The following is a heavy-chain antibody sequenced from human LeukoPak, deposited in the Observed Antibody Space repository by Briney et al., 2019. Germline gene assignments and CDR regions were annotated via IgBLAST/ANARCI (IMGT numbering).Heavy chain of an antibody. Sequence: SETLSLTCAVYGGSFSGHYWSWIRQPPGKGLEWIGEVNHSGSTNYNPSLKSRVTISVDTSKNQFSLKPSSVTAADTAVYYCARGPPLDYYDSSGYSPFDYWGQGTLVTVSS. CDR1: GGSFSGHY. D-gene: IGHD3-22*01. CDR2: VNHSGST. V-gene: IGHV4-34*01. J-gene: IGHJ4*02. CDR3: ARGPPLDYYDSSGYSPFDY.